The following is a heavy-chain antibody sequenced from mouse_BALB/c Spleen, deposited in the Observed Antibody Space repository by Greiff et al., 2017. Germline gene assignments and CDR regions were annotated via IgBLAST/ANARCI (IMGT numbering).Heavy chain of an antibody. D-gene: IGHD2-4*01. CDR1: GYSITSDYA. Sequence: EVKLQESGPGLVKPSQSLSLTCTVTGYSITSDYAWNWIRQFPGNKLEWMGYISYSGSTSYNPSLKSRISITRDTSKNQFFLQLNSVTTEDTATYYCARHYDYWFAYWGQGTLVTVSA. CDR2: ISYSGST. CDR3: ARHYDYWFAY. J-gene: IGHJ3*01. V-gene: IGHV3-2*02.